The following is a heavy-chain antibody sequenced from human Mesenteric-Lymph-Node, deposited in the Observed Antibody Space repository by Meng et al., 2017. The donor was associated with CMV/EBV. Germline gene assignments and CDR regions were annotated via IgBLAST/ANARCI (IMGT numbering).Heavy chain of an antibody. V-gene: IGHV1-46*01. J-gene: IGHJ6*02. CDR2: INPSGGST. D-gene: IGHD3-10*01. CDR1: GGTFSSYA. CDR3: ARDRITMVRGEGYYYYYGMDV. Sequence: ASVKVSCKASGGTFSSYAISWVRQAPGQGLEWMGIINPSGGSTSYAQKFQGRVTMTRDTSTSTVYMELSSLRSEDTAVYYCARDRITMVRGEGYYYYYGMDVWGQGTTVTVSS.